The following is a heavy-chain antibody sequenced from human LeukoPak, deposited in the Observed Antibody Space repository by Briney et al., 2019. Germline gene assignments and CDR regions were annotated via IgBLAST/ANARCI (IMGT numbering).Heavy chain of an antibody. V-gene: IGHV3-30*02. CDR1: GFTFSRYG. D-gene: IGHD3-10*01. CDR2: IRYEGSNK. J-gene: IGHJ4*02. Sequence: GGPLRLPCAASGFTFSRYGMHGVRQAPGKGREWVAFIRYEGSNKYYADSVKGRFTISRDNSKTTLYLQMTSLRAEDPAVYYCAKGSMWTGYYYGSRSEFDYWGQGTLVPVSS. CDR3: AKGSMWTGYYYGSRSEFDY.